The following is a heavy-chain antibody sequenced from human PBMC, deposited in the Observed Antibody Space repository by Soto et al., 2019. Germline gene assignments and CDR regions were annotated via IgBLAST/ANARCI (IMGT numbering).Heavy chain of an antibody. V-gene: IGHV1-18*04. CDR3: ARAWLKKSGPDY. CDR2: ISAYNGNT. J-gene: IGHJ4*02. CDR1: GYTFTSYG. D-gene: IGHD5-12*01. Sequence: QVQLVQSGAEVKKPGASVKVSCKASGYTFTSYGISWVRHATGQVLEWMGWISAYNGNTNYAQRLQGRVTMTTDTSTSTAYMELRSLRSDDTAVSYCARAWLKKSGPDYWGQGTLVTVSS.